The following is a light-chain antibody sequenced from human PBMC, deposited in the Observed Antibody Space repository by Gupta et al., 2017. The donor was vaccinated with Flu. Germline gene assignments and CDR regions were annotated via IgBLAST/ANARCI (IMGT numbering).Light chain of an antibody. CDR1: QSISSS. J-gene: IGKJ4*01. CDR3: QQRSNWPFT. Sequence: EIVLTQSPATLSLSPGERATLSCRASQSISSSLAWYQQKSGQAPRLLIYDASNRATGIPDRFSGSGSGTDFTLTISSLEPEDFAVYYCQQRSNWPFTFGGGTKVEIK. V-gene: IGKV3-11*01. CDR2: DAS.